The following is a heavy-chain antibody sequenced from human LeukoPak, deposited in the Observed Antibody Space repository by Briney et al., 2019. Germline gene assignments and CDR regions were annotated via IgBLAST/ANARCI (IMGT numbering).Heavy chain of an antibody. CDR1: GGSISSYY. CDR3: ARARVVVTAIEANWFDP. J-gene: IGHJ5*02. CDR2: INHSGST. D-gene: IGHD2-21*02. V-gene: IGHV4-34*01. Sequence: SETLSLTCTVSGGSISSYYWSWIRQPPGKGLEWIGEINHSGSTNYNPSLKSRVTISVDTSKNQFSLKLSSVTAADTAVYYCARARVVVTAIEANWFDPWGQGTLVTVSS.